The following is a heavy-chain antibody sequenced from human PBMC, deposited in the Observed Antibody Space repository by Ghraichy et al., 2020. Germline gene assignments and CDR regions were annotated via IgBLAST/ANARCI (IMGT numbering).Heavy chain of an antibody. CDR1: GFTVSSNY. Sequence: GGSLRLSCAASGFTVSSNYMSWVRQAPGKGLEWVSVIYSGGSTYYADSVKGRFTISRDNSKNTLYLQMNSLRAEDTAVYYCARVPAFDEPSSPQGPADYWGQGTLVTVSS. J-gene: IGHJ4*02. CDR2: IYSGGST. V-gene: IGHV3-53*01. D-gene: IGHD6-13*01. CDR3: ARVPAFDEPSSPQGPADY.